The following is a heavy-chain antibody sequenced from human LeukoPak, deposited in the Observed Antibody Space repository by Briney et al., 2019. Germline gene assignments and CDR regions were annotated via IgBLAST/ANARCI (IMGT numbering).Heavy chain of an antibody. D-gene: IGHD3-9*01. CDR2: IYYSGGT. J-gene: IGHJ3*02. Sequence: PSETLSLTCTVSGGSISSYYWSWIRQPPGKGLEWIGYIYYSGGTNYNPSLKSRVTISVDTSKNQFSLKLSSVTAADTAVYYCARHRTYYDILTGYLSSTDAFDIWGQGAMVTVSS. CDR1: GGSISSYY. V-gene: IGHV4-59*08. CDR3: ARHRTYYDILTGYLSSTDAFDI.